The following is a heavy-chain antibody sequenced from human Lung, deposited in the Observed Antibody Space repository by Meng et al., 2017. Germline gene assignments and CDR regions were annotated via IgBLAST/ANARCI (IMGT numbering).Heavy chain of an antibody. CDR3: AHASYYYDSSGYKFFDY. V-gene: IGHV2-5*02. D-gene: IGHD3-22*01. Sequence: QITLKESGPTLVKPHPTLTLTCPFSGFSLSTSGVGVGWIRQPPGKALEWLALIYWDDDKRYSPSLKSRLTITKDTSKNQVVLTMTNMDPVDTATYYCAHASYYYDSSGYKFFDYWGQGTLVTVSS. CDR2: IYWDDDK. CDR1: GFSLSTSGVG. J-gene: IGHJ4*02.